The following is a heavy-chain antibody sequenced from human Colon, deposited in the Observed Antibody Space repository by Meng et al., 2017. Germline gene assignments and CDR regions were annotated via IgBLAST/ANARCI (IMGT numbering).Heavy chain of an antibody. CDR3: ARHQNGGTYPLDY. CDR1: GGSISTYY. CDR2: NYYSGST. Sequence: VQLPGSGPGLWKPSETLPLTCPVSGGSISTYYWSWIRQPPGKGLEWIGNNYYSGSTNYNPSLASRVTISVDSSKNQFSLKLSSVTAADTAVYYCARHQNGGTYPLDYWGQGTLVTVSS. J-gene: IGHJ4*02. D-gene: IGHD3-16*02. V-gene: IGHV4-59*08.